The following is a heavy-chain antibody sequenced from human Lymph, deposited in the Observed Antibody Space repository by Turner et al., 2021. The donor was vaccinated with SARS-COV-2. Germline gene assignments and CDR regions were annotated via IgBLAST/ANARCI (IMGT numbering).Heavy chain of an antibody. CDR3: ARDLGPLAFDI. CDR1: GFTFSSNY. J-gene: IGHJ3*02. CDR2: IYNGGTT. V-gene: IGHV3-53*02. Sequence: EVLLVDTRGGLIQPGGSLRHSCAASGFTFSSNYLSWVRQAPGKGLVCFSVIYNGGTTYYADPVKCLFTISSDNSKNTLYLKTNSLRADYTAVYYCARDLGPLAFDIWGQGTMVTVSS.